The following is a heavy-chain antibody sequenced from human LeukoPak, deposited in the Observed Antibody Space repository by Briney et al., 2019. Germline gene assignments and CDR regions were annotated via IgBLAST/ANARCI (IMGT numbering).Heavy chain of an antibody. CDR3: ATWASGIDAFDI. D-gene: IGHD1-26*01. CDR1: GYTLTELS. J-gene: IGHJ3*02. Sequence: ASAKVSCKVSGYTLTELSMHWVRQAPGKGLEWMGGFDPEDGETIYAQKFQGRVTMTEDTSTDTAYMELSSLRSEDTAVYYCATWASGIDAFDIWGQGTMVTVSS. CDR2: FDPEDGET. V-gene: IGHV1-24*01.